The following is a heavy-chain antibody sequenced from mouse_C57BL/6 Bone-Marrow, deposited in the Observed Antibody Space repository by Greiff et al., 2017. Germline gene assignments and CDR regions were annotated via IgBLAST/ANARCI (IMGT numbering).Heavy chain of an antibody. CDR3: AREWGLTSYAMDY. CDR2: ISDGGSYT. Sequence: EVKLVESGGGLVKPGGSLKLSCAASGFTFSSYAMSWVRQTPEKRLEWVATISDGGSYTYYPDNVKGRFTISRDTAKNNLYLQRSHLKSEDTAMYYCAREWGLTSYAMDYWGQGTSVTVSS. J-gene: IGHJ4*01. CDR1: GFTFSSYA. V-gene: IGHV5-4*01. D-gene: IGHD4-1*01.